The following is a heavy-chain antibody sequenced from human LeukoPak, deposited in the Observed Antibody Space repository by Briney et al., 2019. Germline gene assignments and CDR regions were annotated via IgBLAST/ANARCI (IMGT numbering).Heavy chain of an antibody. Sequence: PGGSLRLSCAASGLTFSSYSMNWVRQDPGKGLEWVSSISSSSSYIYYADSVKGRFTISRDNAKNSLYLQMNSLRAEDTAVYYCARVMYSSSWTFDYWGQGTLVTVSS. CDR3: ARVMYSSSWTFDY. CDR1: GLTFSSYS. J-gene: IGHJ4*02. CDR2: ISSSSSYI. D-gene: IGHD6-13*01. V-gene: IGHV3-21*01.